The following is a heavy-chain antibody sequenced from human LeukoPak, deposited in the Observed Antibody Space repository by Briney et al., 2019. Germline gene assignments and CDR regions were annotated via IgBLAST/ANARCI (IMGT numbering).Heavy chain of an antibody. CDR2: ITTSDGNT. CDR3: AKDGGLWVSAHWGDS. CDR1: GFTFSSYT. D-gene: IGHD7-27*01. J-gene: IGHJ4*02. Sequence: GGSLRLSCAAAGFTFSSYTMSWVRQAPGKGLEWVSTITTSDGNTYYADSVKGRFTVSRDNSKNTLFLQMNSLRAEDTAVYYCAKDGGLWVSAHWGDSWGRGTLVTVSS. V-gene: IGHV3-23*01.